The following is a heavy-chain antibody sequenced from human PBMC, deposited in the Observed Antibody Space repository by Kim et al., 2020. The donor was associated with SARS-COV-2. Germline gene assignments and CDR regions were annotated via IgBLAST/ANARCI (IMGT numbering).Heavy chain of an antibody. Sequence: PSLKGRITKSVDKSKNQFSLKLSPVTAADTAVYYCARDRIWGSYRYRDYWGQGTLVTVSS. V-gene: IGHV4-4*02. D-gene: IGHD3-16*02. CDR3: ARDRIWGSYRYRDY. J-gene: IGHJ4*02.